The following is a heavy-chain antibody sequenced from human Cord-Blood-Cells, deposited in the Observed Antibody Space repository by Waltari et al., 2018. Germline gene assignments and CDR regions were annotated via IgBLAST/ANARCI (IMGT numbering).Heavy chain of an antibody. D-gene: IGHD3-22*01. Sequence: QVQLQQWGAGLLKPSETLSLTCAVYGGSFSGYYWSWIRQPPGKGLEWIGEINHSGSTNYNPSLKSRVTISVDTSKNQFSLKLSSVTAADTAVYYCARCDSSGYKEAFDIWGQGTMV. V-gene: IGHV4-34*01. J-gene: IGHJ3*02. CDR3: ARCDSSGYKEAFDI. CDR1: GGSFSGYY. CDR2: INHSGST.